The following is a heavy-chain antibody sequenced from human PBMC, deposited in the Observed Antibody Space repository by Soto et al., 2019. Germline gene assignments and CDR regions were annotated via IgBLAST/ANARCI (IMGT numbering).Heavy chain of an antibody. CDR1: GFTFSNFA. D-gene: IGHD3-22*01. J-gene: IGHJ4*01. CDR2: LTGSGSGS. Sequence: PGGSLRLSCAASGFTFSNFAMSWVRQAPGKGLEWISSLTGSGSGSYSADSVKGCFTISRDNYKNTLYLQMNSLRAEDTAVYYCAKHLRPYSRRYYYQYWGHGTLVTGSS. V-gene: IGHV3-23*01. CDR3: AKHLRPYSRRYYYQY.